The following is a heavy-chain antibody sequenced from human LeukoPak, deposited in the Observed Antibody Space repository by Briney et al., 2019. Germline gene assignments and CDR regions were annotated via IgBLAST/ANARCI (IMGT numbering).Heavy chain of an antibody. D-gene: IGHD6-13*01. Sequence: GASVKVSCKTSGFTFTSYGISWVRQAPGQGLEWVGWISGYNGNTNYAQKFRGRLTMTTDTSTTTAYMELRSLRSDDTAVYYCAEDRSSSAREDWGQGTLVTVSS. CDR2: ISGYNGNT. CDR1: GFTFTSYG. CDR3: AEDRSSSARED. V-gene: IGHV1-18*01. J-gene: IGHJ4*02.